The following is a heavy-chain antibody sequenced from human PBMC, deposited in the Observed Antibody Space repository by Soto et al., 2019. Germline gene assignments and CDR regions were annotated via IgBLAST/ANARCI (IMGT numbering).Heavy chain of an antibody. D-gene: IGHD4-17*01. Sequence: QITLRESGPTLVKPTQTLTLTCTFSGFSLNTREVGVGWIRQPPGKALEWLALIFWDDDKRYSPSLKTRLTTSKDTSKSQVVLTMTNMDPVDTATYSCAHVRSGPRIEDYLAYYFDFWGQGTLVTVSS. V-gene: IGHV2-5*02. CDR1: GFSLNTREVG. J-gene: IGHJ4*02. CDR2: IFWDDDK. CDR3: AHVRSGPRIEDYLAYYFDF.